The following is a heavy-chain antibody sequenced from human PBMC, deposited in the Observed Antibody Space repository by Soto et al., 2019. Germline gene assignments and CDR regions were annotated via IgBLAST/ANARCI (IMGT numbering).Heavy chain of an antibody. CDR1: GFTFSDHY. D-gene: IGHD4-17*01. CDR3: ASLYGDYVPHYYYYYGMDV. CDR2: TRNKANSYTT. Sequence: EVQLVESGGGLVQPGGSLRLSCAASGFTFSDHYMDWVRQAPGKGLEWVGRTRNKANSYTTEYAASVKGRFTISRDDSKNSLYLQMNSLKPEYTAVYYWASLYGDYVPHYYYYYGMDVWGQGTTVTVSS. J-gene: IGHJ6*02. V-gene: IGHV3-72*01.